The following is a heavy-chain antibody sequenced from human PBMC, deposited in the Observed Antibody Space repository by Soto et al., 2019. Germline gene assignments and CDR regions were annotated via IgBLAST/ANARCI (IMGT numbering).Heavy chain of an antibody. CDR1: GGSISSYY. CDR2: IYYSGST. V-gene: IGHV4-59*01. Sequence: PSETLSLTCTVSGGSISSYYWSWIRQPPGKGLEWIGYIYYSGSTNYNPSLKSRVTISVDTSKNQFSLKLSSVTAADTAVYYCARDNYDSSGIDYWCQGTLVTVSS. D-gene: IGHD3-22*01. J-gene: IGHJ4*02. CDR3: ARDNYDSSGIDY.